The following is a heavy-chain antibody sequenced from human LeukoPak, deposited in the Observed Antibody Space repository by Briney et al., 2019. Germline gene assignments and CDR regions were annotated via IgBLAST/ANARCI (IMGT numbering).Heavy chain of an antibody. CDR3: ARDPGYSSFDY. Sequence: GGSLRLSCGVSGFTFGRSWMSWVRQTPAKGLEFVANIKEDGSVRNYVDSVQGRFTIFRDNAKNSLYLHMNSLRAEDTAVYYCARDPGYSSFDYWGQGTLVTVSS. CDR1: GFTFGRSW. J-gene: IGHJ4*02. CDR2: IKEDGSVR. V-gene: IGHV3-7*01. D-gene: IGHD6-13*01.